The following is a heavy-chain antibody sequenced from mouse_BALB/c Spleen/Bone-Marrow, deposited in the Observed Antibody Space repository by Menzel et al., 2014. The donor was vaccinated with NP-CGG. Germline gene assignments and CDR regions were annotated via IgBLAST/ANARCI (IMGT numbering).Heavy chain of an antibody. V-gene: IGHV5-12-1*01. CDR1: GFAFSSYD. J-gene: IGHJ4*01. Sequence: EVMLVESGGGLVKPGGSLKLSCAASGFAFSSYDMSWVRQTPEKRLEWVAYISSGGGSTYYPDTVKGRFTISRDNAKXTLYLQMSSLKSEDTAMYYCARPLYYYGSSPFYAMDYWGQGTSVTVSS. CDR3: ARPLYYYGSSPFYAMDY. D-gene: IGHD1-1*01. CDR2: ISSGGGST.